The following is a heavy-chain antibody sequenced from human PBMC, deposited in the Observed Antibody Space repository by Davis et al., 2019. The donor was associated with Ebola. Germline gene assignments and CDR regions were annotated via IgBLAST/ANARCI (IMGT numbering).Heavy chain of an antibody. V-gene: IGHV6-1*01. J-gene: IGHJ5*02. CDR2: TYYRSNWYN. CDR1: GDSVSSNSAA. D-gene: IGHD3-16*02. CDR3: ARHMITFGEVIAPVGFDP. Sequence: SQTLSLTCAISGDSVSSNSAAWNWIRQSPSRGLEWLRRTYYRSNWYNDYAVSVKRRITINPDTPKHQFSLPLNSVTPEDTAVYYCARHMITFGEVIAPVGFDPWGQGTLVTVSS.